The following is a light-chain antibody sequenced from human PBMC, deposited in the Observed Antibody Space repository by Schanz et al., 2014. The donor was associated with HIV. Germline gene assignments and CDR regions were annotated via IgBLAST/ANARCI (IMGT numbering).Light chain of an antibody. Sequence: SVLTQPPSVSGAPGQSVTVSCTGSSSNIGAGYDVHWYQKLQGTVPKLLIYGNNNRPSGVPDRFSASKSGASASLAITGLQAEDEADYYCQSSDTSLSAVFGTGTKLTVL. CDR1: SSNIGAGYD. J-gene: IGLJ1*01. CDR3: QSSDTSLSAV. V-gene: IGLV1-40*01. CDR2: GNN.